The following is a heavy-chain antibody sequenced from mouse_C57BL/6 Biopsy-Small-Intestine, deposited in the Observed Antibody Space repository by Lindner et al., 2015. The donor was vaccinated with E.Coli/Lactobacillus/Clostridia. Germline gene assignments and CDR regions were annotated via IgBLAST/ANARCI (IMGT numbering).Heavy chain of an antibody. J-gene: IGHJ3*01. D-gene: IGHD3-3*01. CDR2: IYPEDGTT. CDR1: GYTFSNSW. V-gene: IGHV1-82*01. CDR3: AGEGLEFAC. Sequence: VQLQESGPELVKPGASMKISCKASGYTFSNSWMHWVKQRPGKGLEWIGRIYPEDGTTNYNGDFNDRATLTADKSSSTAYMQLNSLTSEDSAVYFCAGEGLEFACWGQGTLVTVSA.